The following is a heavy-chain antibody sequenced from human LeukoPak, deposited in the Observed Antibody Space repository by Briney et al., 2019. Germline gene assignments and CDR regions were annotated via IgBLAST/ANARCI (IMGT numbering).Heavy chain of an antibody. D-gene: IGHD3-10*01. Sequence: ASVKVSCKASGYTFTSYDSNWVRQATGQGLEWMGWMNPNSGNTGYAQKYQGRVTMTRNTSISTAYMELSSLRSEDTAVYYCARALRGDAFDIWGQGTMVTVSS. J-gene: IGHJ3*02. V-gene: IGHV1-8*01. CDR3: ARALRGDAFDI. CDR1: GYTFTSYD. CDR2: MNPNSGNT.